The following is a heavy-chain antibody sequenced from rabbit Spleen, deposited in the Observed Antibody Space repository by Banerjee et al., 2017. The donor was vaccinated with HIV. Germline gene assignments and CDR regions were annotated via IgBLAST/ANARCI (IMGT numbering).Heavy chain of an antibody. CDR3: ARSGSGDWLYNL. CDR2: AYAGSSSNT. J-gene: IGHJ4*01. D-gene: IGHD1-1*01. CDR1: GVSFSDKDV. Sequence: QEQLVESGGGLVQPGGSLTLTCKASGVSFSDKDVMCWVRQAPGKGLEWVACAYAGSSSNTYSATWAKGRFTISKTSSTTVTLQMTSLTAADTATYFCARSGSGDWLYNLWGPGTLVTVS. V-gene: IGHV1S45*01.